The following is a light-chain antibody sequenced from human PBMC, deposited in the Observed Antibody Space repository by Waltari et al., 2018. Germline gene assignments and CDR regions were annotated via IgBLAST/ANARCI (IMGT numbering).Light chain of an antibody. CDR1: SSNIGAGYD. CDR2: GNS. J-gene: IGLJ2*01. CDR3: QSYDSSLSGRVV. Sequence: QSVLTQPPSVSGAPGQRVPIPCTGSSSNIGAGYDVHWSQQLPGTAPKLPIYGNSNRPSGVPDRFSGSKSGTSASLAITGLQAEDEADYYCQSYDSSLSGRVVFGGGTKLTVL. V-gene: IGLV1-40*01.